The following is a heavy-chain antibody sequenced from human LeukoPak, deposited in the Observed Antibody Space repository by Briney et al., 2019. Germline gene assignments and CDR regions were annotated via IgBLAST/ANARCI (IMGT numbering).Heavy chain of an antibody. CDR3: AREISGGGSYYDY. J-gene: IGHJ4*02. CDR1: GGSISSHY. Sequence: SETLSLTCTVSGGSISSHYWSWIRQPPGKGLEWIGYIYYSGSTNYNPSLKSRVTISVDTSKNQFSLKLSSVTAAGTAVYYCAREISGGGSYYDYWGQGTLVTVSS. CDR2: IYYSGST. D-gene: IGHD1-26*01. V-gene: IGHV4-59*11.